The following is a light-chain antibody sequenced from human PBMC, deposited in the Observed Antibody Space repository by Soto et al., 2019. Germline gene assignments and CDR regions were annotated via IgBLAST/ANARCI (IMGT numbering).Light chain of an antibody. CDR1: QSVRAY. CDR2: DAS. Sequence: EIVLTQSPVTLSLSPGERATLSCMASQSVRAYLAWYQVKPGQAPRLLIYDASSRASGVPARFSGSGSGTDFTLTISSLEPEDFALYYCQQRNSWPPITFGGGTKVDIK. CDR3: QQRNSWPPIT. J-gene: IGKJ4*01. V-gene: IGKV3-11*01.